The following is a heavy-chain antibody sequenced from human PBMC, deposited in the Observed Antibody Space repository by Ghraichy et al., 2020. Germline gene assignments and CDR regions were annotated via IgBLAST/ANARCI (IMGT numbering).Heavy chain of an antibody. Sequence: TLSLTCAISGDSVNSAAWNWIRQSPSRGLEWLGRTYYASKWFTNYALSVKSRITINPDTSKNHFFLQLNSVTPEDTSVYFCARGWGRTCFDYWGQGTLVTVSS. J-gene: IGHJ4*02. CDR1: GDSVNSAA. V-gene: IGHV6-1*01. CDR3: ARGWGRTCFDY. D-gene: IGHD3-16*01. CDR2: TYYASKWFT.